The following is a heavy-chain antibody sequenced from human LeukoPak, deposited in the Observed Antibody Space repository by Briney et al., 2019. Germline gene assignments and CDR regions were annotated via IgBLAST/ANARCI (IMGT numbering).Heavy chain of an antibody. CDR2: ISSSSTYI. CDR1: GFTFSSYA. Sequence: GGSLRLSCAVSGFTFSSYAMSWVRQAPGKGLEWVSSISSSSTYIYYADSVKGRFTIYRDNAKNSLYLQMNSLRAEDTAVYYCAREGTAVVVVTAIDYWGQGTLVTVSS. CDR3: AREGTAVVVVTAIDY. V-gene: IGHV3-21*01. J-gene: IGHJ4*02. D-gene: IGHD2-21*02.